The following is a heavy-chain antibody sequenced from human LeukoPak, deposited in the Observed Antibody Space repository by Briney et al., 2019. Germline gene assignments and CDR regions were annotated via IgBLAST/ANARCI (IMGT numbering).Heavy chain of an antibody. D-gene: IGHD3-3*01. CDR3: VKGLRFLEWVNWYFDP. Sequence: GGSLRLSCSASGFTFSSYAMHWVRQAPGKGLEYVSAISSNGGSTYYADSVKGRFTISRDNSKNTLYLQMSSLRAEDTAVYYCVKGLRFLEWVNWYFDPWGRGTLVTVSS. CDR2: ISSNGGST. CDR1: GFTFSSYA. J-gene: IGHJ2*01. V-gene: IGHV3-64D*09.